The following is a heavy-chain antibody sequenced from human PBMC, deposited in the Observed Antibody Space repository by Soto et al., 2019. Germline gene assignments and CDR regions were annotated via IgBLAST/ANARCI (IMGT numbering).Heavy chain of an antibody. CDR2: ITYSGGST. CDR3: AKDHGDYMGWFDP. D-gene: IGHD4-17*01. J-gene: IGHJ5*02. Sequence: GGSLRLSCAASGFTFSNYGMSWVRQAPGKGLEWVSSITYSGGSTYYGDSVKGRFTISRDNSKNTLFLQMNSLRAEDTAVYYCAKDHGDYMGWFDPWGQGALVTVSS. V-gene: IGHV3-23*01. CDR1: GFTFSNYG.